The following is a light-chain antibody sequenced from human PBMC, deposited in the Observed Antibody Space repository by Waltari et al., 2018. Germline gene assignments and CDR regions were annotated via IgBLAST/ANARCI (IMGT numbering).Light chain of an antibody. J-gene: IGKJ1*01. CDR3: QQYNSYPWT. CDR2: KAS. CDR1: QRITSW. Sequence: TITCRASQRITSWLAWYQQIPGKPPKLLIYKASTLESGVPSRFSGSGSGTEFTLTISSLQPDDFATYYCQQYNSYPWTFGHGTKVELK. V-gene: IGKV1-5*03.